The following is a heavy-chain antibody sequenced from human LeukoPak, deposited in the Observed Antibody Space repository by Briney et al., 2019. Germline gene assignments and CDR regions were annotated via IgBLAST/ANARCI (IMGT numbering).Heavy chain of an antibody. CDR2: IDPSDSYT. D-gene: IGHD6-19*01. CDR3: ARLIVGYSSGWADY. J-gene: IGHJ4*02. V-gene: IGHV5-10-1*01. CDR1: AYSFTSYC. Sequence: GVSLQISCQGSAYSFTSYCISWVRQMPGKGREWMGWIDPSDSYTNYSPSSQGHVTISADKSISTAYLQWSSLKASDTAMYYCARLIVGYSSGWADYWGQGTLVTVSS.